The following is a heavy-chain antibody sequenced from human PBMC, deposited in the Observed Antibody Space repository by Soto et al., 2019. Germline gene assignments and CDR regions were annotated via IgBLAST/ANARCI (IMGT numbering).Heavy chain of an antibody. V-gene: IGHV1-18*01. Sequence: ASVKVSCKASGYTFTSYGISWVRQAPGQGLEWMGWISAYNGNTNYAQKLQGRVTMTTDTSTSTAYMELRSLRSDDTAVYYCARDLNYDILTGDYTYYYYGMDVWGQGTTVTVSS. CDR1: GYTFTSYG. D-gene: IGHD3-9*01. CDR2: ISAYNGNT. J-gene: IGHJ6*02. CDR3: ARDLNYDILTGDYTYYYYGMDV.